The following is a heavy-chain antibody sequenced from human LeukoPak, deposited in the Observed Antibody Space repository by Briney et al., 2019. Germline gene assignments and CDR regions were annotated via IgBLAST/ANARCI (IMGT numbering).Heavy chain of an antibody. CDR1: GSTFDDYA. J-gene: IGHJ4*02. CDR3: AKAGDCSGGSCYFGGLDY. Sequence: PGGSLRLSCAASGSTFDDYAMHWVRQAPGKGLEWVSLISGDGGSTYYADSVKGRFTISRDNSKNSLYLQMNSLRTEDTALYYCAKAGDCSGGSCYFGGLDYWGQGTLVTVSS. D-gene: IGHD2-15*01. V-gene: IGHV3-43*02. CDR2: ISGDGGST.